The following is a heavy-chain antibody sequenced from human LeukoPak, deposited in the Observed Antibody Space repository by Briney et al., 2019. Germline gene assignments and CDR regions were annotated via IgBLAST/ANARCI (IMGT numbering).Heavy chain of an antibody. J-gene: IGHJ4*02. CDR2: INPSGGST. Sequence: GASVKVSCKASGYTFTGYYTHWVRQAPGQGLEWMGIINPSGGSTSYAQKFQGRVTMTRDMSTSTVYMELSSLRSEDTAVYYCARDIGGLWDIDYWGQGTLVTVSS. CDR3: ARDIGGLWDIDY. D-gene: IGHD3-16*01. CDR1: GYTFTGYY. V-gene: IGHV1-46*01.